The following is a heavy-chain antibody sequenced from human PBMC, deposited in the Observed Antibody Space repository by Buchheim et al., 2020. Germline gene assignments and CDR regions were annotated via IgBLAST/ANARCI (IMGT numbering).Heavy chain of an antibody. D-gene: IGHD3-9*01. CDR2: IYYSGST. CDR1: GGSISSSSYY. Sequence: QLQLQESGPGLVKPSETLSLTCTFSGGSISSSSYYWGWIRQPPGKGLEWIGSIYYSGSTYYNPSLKSRFTISVDTSKHQFSLKLSAVTAADTAVYYCARVSAYYDILTGYSFSYYYGMDVWGQGTT. CDR3: ARVSAYYDILTGYSFSYYYGMDV. V-gene: IGHV4-39*07. J-gene: IGHJ6*02.